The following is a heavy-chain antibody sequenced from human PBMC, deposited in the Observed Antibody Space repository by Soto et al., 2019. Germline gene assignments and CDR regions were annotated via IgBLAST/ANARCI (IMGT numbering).Heavy chain of an antibody. V-gene: IGHV4-31*03. CDR3: ARDTRHDYDGCFEP. J-gene: IGHJ5*02. CDR2: IYYSGST. D-gene: IGHD4-17*01. CDR1: GGSISSGGYY. Sequence: QVQLQESGPGLVKPSQTLSLTCTVSGGSISSGGYYWSWIRQHPGKGLEWIGYIYYSGSTYYNPSLRSRFTFSVDTAKNQFSLKLSSVTAADTAVYYYARDTRHDYDGCFEPWGQGTLVTVSS.